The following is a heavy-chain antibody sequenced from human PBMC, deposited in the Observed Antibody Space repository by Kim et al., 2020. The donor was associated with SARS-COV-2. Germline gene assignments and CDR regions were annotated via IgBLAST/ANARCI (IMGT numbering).Heavy chain of an antibody. CDR2: IHYSGST. CDR3: ARVGSSPGY. CDR1: GGSINSSSYC. D-gene: IGHD3-10*01. V-gene: IGHV4-39*01. Sequence: SETLSLTCSVSGGSINSSSYCWGWIRQPPGRGLEWIGSIHYSGSTYYNPSVKSRVTISLDTSKKQFSLELSSVTAADTAVYYCARVGSSPGYWGQGTLVTVSS. J-gene: IGHJ4*02.